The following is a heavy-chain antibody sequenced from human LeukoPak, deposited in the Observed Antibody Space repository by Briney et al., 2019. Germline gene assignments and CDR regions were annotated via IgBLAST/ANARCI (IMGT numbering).Heavy chain of an antibody. V-gene: IGHV3-43*01. CDR1: GFTFDDYT. D-gene: IGHD5-24*01. CDR3: AKARRRDTYYFDY. CDR2: ISWDGGST. Sequence: PGGSLRLSCAASGFTFDDYTMHWVRQAPGKGLEWVSLISWDGGSTYYADSVKGRFTISRDNSKNSLYLQMNSLRTEDTALYYRAKARRRDTYYFDYWGQGTLVTVSS. J-gene: IGHJ4*02.